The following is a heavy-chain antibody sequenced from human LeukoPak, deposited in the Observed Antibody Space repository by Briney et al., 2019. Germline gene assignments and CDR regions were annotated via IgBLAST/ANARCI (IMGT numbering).Heavy chain of an antibody. J-gene: IGHJ4*02. CDR3: ATVVRDDILTGYYIDY. CDR1: GVSFSGYY. CDR2: INHSGST. V-gene: IGHV4-34*01. Sequence: SETLSLTCAVYGVSFSGYYWSWIRQPPGKGLEWIEEINHSGSTNYNPSLKSRVTISVDTSKNQFSLKLSSVTAADTAVYYCATVVRDDILTGYYIDYWGQGTLVTVSS. D-gene: IGHD3-9*01.